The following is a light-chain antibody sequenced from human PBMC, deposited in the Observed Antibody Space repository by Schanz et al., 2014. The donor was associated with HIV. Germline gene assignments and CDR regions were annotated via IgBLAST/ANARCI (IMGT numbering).Light chain of an antibody. CDR2: GAS. CDR1: QSVNNN. Sequence: EVVMTQSPAIMSVSPGERATLSCRASQSVNNNLAWYQQTPGQAPRVLISGASTRATGIPARFSGSGSGTEFTLTISSLQSEDFAVYYCHQYNNLPLTFGGGTKVEIK. CDR3: HQYNNLPLT. J-gene: IGKJ4*01. V-gene: IGKV3-15*01.